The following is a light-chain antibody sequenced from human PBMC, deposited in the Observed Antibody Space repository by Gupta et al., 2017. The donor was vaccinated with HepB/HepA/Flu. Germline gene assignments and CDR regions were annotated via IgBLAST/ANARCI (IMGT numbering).Light chain of an antibody. CDR2: KVS. V-gene: IGKV2-30*02. J-gene: IGKJ1*01. Sequence: EVVLTQCRLSLPVTLGQSASISCKSSQSLVHTDGYIYLNWFHQRPGQSPRRLIYKVSKRDCGDPDRFGGGGSGSDFTLKSSRGEDEDVGVYYGKHCKFWRTFGQGTKLEI. CDR1: QSLVHTDGYIY. CDR3: KHCKFWRT.